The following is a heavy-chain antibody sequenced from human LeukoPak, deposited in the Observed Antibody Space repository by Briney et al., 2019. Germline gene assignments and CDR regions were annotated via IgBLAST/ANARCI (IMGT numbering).Heavy chain of an antibody. CDR2: ISFDGTDA. J-gene: IGHJ4*02. Sequence: GGSLRLSCAASGFTFSSYAIHWVRQAPGKGLEWVAVISFDGTDAFYADSVKGRFTISRDNAKNSLYLQMNSLKSEDTAVYYCAREGWAYYFDYWGQGTLVTVSS. CDR1: GFTFSSYA. CDR3: AREGWAYYFDY. V-gene: IGHV3-30*04. D-gene: IGHD2-15*01.